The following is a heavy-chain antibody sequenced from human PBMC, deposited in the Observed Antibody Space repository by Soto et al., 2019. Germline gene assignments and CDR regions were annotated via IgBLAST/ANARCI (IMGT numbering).Heavy chain of an antibody. CDR3: ARVFPAEGNYYYYGMDV. V-gene: IGHV4-59*01. CDR1: GGSISSYY. CDR2: IYYSGST. D-gene: IGHD2-2*01. J-gene: IGHJ6*02. Sequence: QVQLQESGPGLVKPSETLSLTCTVSGGSISSYYWSWIRQPPGKGLEWIGYIYYSGSTNYNPSLKSRVTISVDTSKNQFSLKLSSVTAADTAVYYCARVFPAEGNYYYYGMDVWGQGTTVTVSS.